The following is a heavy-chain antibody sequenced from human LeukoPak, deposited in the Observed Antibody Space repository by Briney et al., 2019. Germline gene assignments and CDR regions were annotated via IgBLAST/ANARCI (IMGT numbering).Heavy chain of an antibody. D-gene: IGHD2-15*01. CDR2: INPNSGGT. CDR1: GYTFTSYY. J-gene: IGHJ6*03. V-gene: IGHV1-2*02. CDR3: ARGDELLPYYMDV. Sequence: ASVKLSCKASGYTFTSYYMHWVRQAPGQGLEWMGWINPNSGGTNYAQKFQGRVTMTRDTSISTAYMELRSLRSDDTAVCYCARGDELLPYYMDVWGKGTPVIVSS.